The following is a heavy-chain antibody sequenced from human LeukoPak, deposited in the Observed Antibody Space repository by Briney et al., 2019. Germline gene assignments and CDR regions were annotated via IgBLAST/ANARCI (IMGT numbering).Heavy chain of an antibody. CDR1: GGSINSYY. J-gene: IGHJ4*02. V-gene: IGHV4-59*01. CDR2: IHYSGST. CDR3: ARRVHSSSWSSYFDY. Sequence: PSETLSLTCTVSGGSINSYYWSWVRQPPGRGLEGVGAIHYSGSTSYNPSLRSRVTISVAKSKNQFFLKLSSVTATDTAVYYCARRVHSSSWSSYFDYWGQEPLVTASS. D-gene: IGHD6-13*01.